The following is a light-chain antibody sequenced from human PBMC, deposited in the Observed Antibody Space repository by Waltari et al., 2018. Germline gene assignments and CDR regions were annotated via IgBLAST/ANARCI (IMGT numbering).Light chain of an antibody. V-gene: IGKV3-11*01. CDR1: QSVTRY. Sequence: EIELTQSPGTLSLSPGERATLSCRASQSVTRYLAWYQQKPGLAPRLLIYDTSNRATGIPARFIGSGSGTDFSLTITSLESEDFAVYYCQQRTDWPLTFGGGTKVEIK. J-gene: IGKJ4*01. CDR3: QQRTDWPLT. CDR2: DTS.